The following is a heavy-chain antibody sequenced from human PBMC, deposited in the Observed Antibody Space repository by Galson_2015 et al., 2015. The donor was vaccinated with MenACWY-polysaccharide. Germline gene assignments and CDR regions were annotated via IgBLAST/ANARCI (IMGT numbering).Heavy chain of an antibody. V-gene: IGHV4-59*01. D-gene: IGHD3-10*01. CDR1: GGSISSSF. CDR3: ARGGLMVRGVITKLVFDY. CDR2: IYYSGST. Sequence: SGGSISSSFWSWVRQPPGRGLEWIGYIYYSGSTNYNPSLKSRVTISVDTSKNQFSLKLSSVTASYAAVYYCARGGLMVRGVITKLVFDYWGQGTLVTVSS. J-gene: IGHJ4*02.